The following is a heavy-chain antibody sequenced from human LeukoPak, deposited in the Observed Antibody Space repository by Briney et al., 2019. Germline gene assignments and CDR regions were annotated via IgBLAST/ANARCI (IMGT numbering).Heavy chain of an antibody. CDR2: IKSKTDGGST. CDR3: SYMPDY. Sequence: PGGSLRLSCAASGFAFDGAWMTWVRQAPWKGLEWVGRIKSKTDGGSTEYAAPVKGRFSISRDDSKRTVYLQMNSLKTEDTAVYFCSYMPDYWGQGTLVTVSS. CDR1: GFAFDGAW. J-gene: IGHJ4*02. D-gene: IGHD2-2*01. V-gene: IGHV3-15*01.